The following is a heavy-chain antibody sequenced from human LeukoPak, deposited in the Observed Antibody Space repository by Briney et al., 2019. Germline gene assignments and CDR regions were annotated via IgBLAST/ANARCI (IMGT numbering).Heavy chain of an antibody. CDR3: ARYGNYERLFDS. CDR1: GGSISSYY. Sequence: PSETLSLTCSVSGGSISSYYWSWIRQPPGKGLEWIGYVYYSGSTNYNPSLKSRITISADMSKNQFSLKLSSVTAADTAVYYCARYGNYERLFDSWGQGTPVTVSS. V-gene: IGHV4-59*08. CDR2: VYYSGST. D-gene: IGHD4-11*01. J-gene: IGHJ4*02.